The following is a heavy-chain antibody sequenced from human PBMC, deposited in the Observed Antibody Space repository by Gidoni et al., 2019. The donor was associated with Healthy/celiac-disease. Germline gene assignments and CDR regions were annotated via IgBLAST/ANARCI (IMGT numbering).Heavy chain of an antibody. Sequence: QVQLQQWGAGLLKPSETLSLTCAVYGGSFSGYYWSWIRQPPGKGLEWIGEINHSGSTNYNPSLKSRVTISVDTSKNQFSLKLSSVTAADTAVYYCARGRVTAYYYYYYMDVWGKGTTVTVSS. V-gene: IGHV4-34*01. J-gene: IGHJ6*03. CDR2: INHSGST. CDR1: GGSFSGYY. CDR3: ARGRVTAYYYYYYMDV.